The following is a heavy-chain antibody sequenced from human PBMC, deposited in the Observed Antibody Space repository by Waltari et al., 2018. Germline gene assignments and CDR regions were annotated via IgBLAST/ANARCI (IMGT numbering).Heavy chain of an antibody. Sequence: QVQLQESGPGLVKPSQTLSLTCTVSGGSISSGSYYWSWIRQPAGKGLEWIGGIYTSGRTNYTPSLKSRVTISVDTSKNQFSLKLSSVTAADTAVYYCAGGARDSGSSLSSRYFDYWGQGTLVTVSS. CDR2: IYTSGRT. CDR3: AGGARDSGSSLSSRYFDY. J-gene: IGHJ4*02. V-gene: IGHV4-61*02. CDR1: GGSISSGSYY. D-gene: IGHD3-10*01.